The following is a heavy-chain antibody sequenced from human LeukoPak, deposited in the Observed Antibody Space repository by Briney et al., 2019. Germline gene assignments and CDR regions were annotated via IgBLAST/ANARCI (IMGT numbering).Heavy chain of an antibody. V-gene: IGHV3-30-3*01. CDR2: ISYDGGNK. CDR3: AKGEYYYDSSGKTGYFDY. CDR1: RFPFSSFA. Sequence: GGSLRLSCAASRFPFSSFAMHWVRQAPGKGLEWVALISYDGGNKYYADSVKGRFTISRDNSKNTLYLQVNSLRAEDTAVYYCAKGEYYYDSSGKTGYFDYWGQGTLVTVSS. D-gene: IGHD3-22*01. J-gene: IGHJ4*02.